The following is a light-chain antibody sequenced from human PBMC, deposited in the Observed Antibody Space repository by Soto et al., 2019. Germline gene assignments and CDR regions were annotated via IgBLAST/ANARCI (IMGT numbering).Light chain of an antibody. CDR3: SSYRSSGTLV. CDR1: SSDVGGYNY. Sequence: QSALTQPASVSGSPGQSITISCTGTSSDVGGYNYVSWYQQLPAKAPKLMIYEVTNRPSGVSNRFSGSKSGNTASLTISGLQAEDEADYYCSSYRSSGTLVFGGGTKLTVL. J-gene: IGLJ2*01. CDR2: EVT. V-gene: IGLV2-14*01.